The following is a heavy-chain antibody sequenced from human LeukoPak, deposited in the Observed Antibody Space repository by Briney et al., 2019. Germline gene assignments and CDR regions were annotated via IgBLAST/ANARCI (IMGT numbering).Heavy chain of an antibody. CDR3: AKSDLGHRSRQVGHFDY. Sequence: GGSLRLSCAASGFTFSTYGMHWVRQAPGKGLEWVAVISYDGSNKYYADSVKGRSTISRDNSKNTLYLQMNSLRAEDTAVYYCAKSDLGHRSRQVGHFDYWGQGTLVTVSS. D-gene: IGHD2-15*01. CDR1: GFTFSTYG. V-gene: IGHV3-30*18. J-gene: IGHJ4*02. CDR2: ISYDGSNK.